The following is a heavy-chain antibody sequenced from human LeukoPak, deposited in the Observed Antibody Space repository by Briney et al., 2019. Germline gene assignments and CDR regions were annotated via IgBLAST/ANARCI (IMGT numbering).Heavy chain of an antibody. V-gene: IGHV3-48*04. CDR3: IRGGPSTWS. CDR2: ISSSSTV. Sequence: PGGSLRLSCAASGFTFSSYSMNWVRQAPGKGLEWVSYISSSSTVYYADPVKGRFTISRDDATNMVFLQMNSLRPEDTAIYCCIRGGPSTWSWGQGTLVTVSS. CDR1: GFTFSSYS. D-gene: IGHD2-15*01. J-gene: IGHJ5*02.